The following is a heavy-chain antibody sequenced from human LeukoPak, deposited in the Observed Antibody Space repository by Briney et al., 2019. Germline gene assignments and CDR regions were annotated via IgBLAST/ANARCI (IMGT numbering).Heavy chain of an antibody. V-gene: IGHV4-39*01. CDR2: IYYSGST. D-gene: IGHD2-8*01. CDR3: ARRGYCANGVCYTSAFDI. J-gene: IGHJ3*02. CDR1: GGSISSSSYY. Sequence: SETLCLTCTVSGGSISSSSYYWGWIRQPPGKGLEWIGSIYYSGSTYYNPSLKSRVTISVDTSKNQFSLKLSSVTAADTAVYYCARRGYCANGVCYTSAFDIWGQGTMVTVSS.